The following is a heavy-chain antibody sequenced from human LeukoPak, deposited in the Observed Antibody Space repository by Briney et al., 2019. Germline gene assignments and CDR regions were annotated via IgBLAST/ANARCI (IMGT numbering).Heavy chain of an antibody. Sequence: ASVKVSCKASGGTFSSYAISWVRQAPGQGLEWMGGIIPIFGTANYAQKFQGRVTITADESTSTAYMELSSLRSEDTAVYYCARASSCSGGSCHAATYDYWGQGTLVTVSS. J-gene: IGHJ4*02. CDR3: ARASSCSGGSCHAATYDY. CDR1: GGTFSSYA. CDR2: IIPIFGTA. V-gene: IGHV1-69*01. D-gene: IGHD2-15*01.